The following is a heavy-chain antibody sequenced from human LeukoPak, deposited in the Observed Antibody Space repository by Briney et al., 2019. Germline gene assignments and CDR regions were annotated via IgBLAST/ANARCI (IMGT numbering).Heavy chain of an antibody. J-gene: IGHJ4*02. CDR3: ARSGGPHYFDS. CDR2: ISGSSFST. D-gene: IGHD6-19*01. V-gene: IGHV3-23*01. CDR1: GFTFSTYA. Sequence: GGSLRLSCAASGFTFSTYAMRWVRQAPGKGLEWVSLISGSSFSTNYADSVKGRFTISRGDSKNMLYLQMNSLTAEDTAVYYCARSGGPHYFDSWGQGTLVTVSS.